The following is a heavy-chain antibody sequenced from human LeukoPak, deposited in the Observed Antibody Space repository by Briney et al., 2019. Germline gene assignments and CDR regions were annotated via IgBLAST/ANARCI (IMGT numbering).Heavy chain of an antibody. V-gene: IGHV3-23*01. D-gene: IGHD6-19*01. CDR2: ISGSGGST. Sequence: GGSLRLSCAASGFTFSSYAMSWVRQAPGKGLEWVSAISGSGGSTYYADSVKGRFTISRDNSKNTLYLQMNSLRAEDTAVYYCAKGVKGMYSSGWYDYWGQGTLVTVSS. J-gene: IGHJ4*02. CDR3: AKGVKGMYSSGWYDY. CDR1: GFTFSSYA.